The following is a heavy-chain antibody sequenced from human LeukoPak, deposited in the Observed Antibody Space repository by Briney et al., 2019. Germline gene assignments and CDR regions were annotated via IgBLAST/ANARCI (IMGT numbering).Heavy chain of an antibody. Sequence: SETLSLTCAVYGGSFSGYYWSWIRQPPGKGLEWIGEINHSGSTNYNPSLKSRVTISVDTSKNQFSLKLSSVTAADTAVYYCARLAYCDSSGYWGSYYYYYYMDVWGKGTTVTVSS. CDR3: ARLAYCDSSGYWGSYYYYYYMDV. J-gene: IGHJ6*03. CDR2: INHSGST. V-gene: IGHV4-34*01. D-gene: IGHD3-22*01. CDR1: GGSFSGYY.